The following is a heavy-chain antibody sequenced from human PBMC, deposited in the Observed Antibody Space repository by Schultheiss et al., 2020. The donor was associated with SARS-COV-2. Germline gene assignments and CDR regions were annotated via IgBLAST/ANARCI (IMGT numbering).Heavy chain of an antibody. CDR3: ANQNYYGSGS. V-gene: IGHV3-66*01. D-gene: IGHD3-10*01. Sequence: GESLKISCAASGFTVSSNYMSWVRQAPGKGLEWVSVIYSGGSTYYADSVKGRFTISRDNSKNTLYLQMNSLRAEDTAVYYCANQNYYGSGSWGQGTLVTVSS. J-gene: IGHJ4*02. CDR2: IYSGGST. CDR1: GFTVSSNY.